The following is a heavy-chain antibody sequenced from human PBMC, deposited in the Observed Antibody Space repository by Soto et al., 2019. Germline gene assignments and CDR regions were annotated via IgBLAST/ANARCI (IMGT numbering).Heavy chain of an antibody. D-gene: IGHD2-2*01. CDR3: ARDLVQSVVVMLGYGMDV. CDR2: INPSGGST. V-gene: IGHV1-46*01. J-gene: IGHJ6*02. Sequence: ASVKGSCKASGYTFTSYYMHWVRQAPGQGLEWMGIINPSGGSTSYAQKFQGRVTMTRDTSTSTVYMELSSLRSEDTAVYYCARDLVQSVVVMLGYGMDVSGQAPTVTVS. CDR1: GYTFTSYY.